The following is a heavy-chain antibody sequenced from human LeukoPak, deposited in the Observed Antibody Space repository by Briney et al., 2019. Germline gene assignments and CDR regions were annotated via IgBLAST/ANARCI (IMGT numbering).Heavy chain of an antibody. CDR3: ARDTVRLYIAAAGTGFDP. CDR1: GFTFSSYA. J-gene: IGHJ5*02. V-gene: IGHV3-30-3*01. CDR2: ISYDGSNK. Sequence: GGSLRLSCAASGFTFSSYAMHWVRQAPGKGLEWVAVISYDGSNKYYADSVKGRFTISRDNSKNTLYLQMNSLRAEDTAVYYCARDTVRLYIAAAGTGFDPWGQGTLVTVSS. D-gene: IGHD6-13*01.